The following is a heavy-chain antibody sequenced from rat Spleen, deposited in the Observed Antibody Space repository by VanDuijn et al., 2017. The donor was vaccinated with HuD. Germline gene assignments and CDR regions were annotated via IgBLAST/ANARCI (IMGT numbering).Heavy chain of an antibody. CDR2: INLRGTDT. CDR3: TRRSSMGIHFFDY. V-gene: IGHV5-29*01. CDR1: GFTFSNYG. J-gene: IGHJ2*01. Sequence: EVQLVESGGGLVQPGRSLKLSCAASGFTFSNYGMVWVRQAPTKGLEWIASINLRGTDTYYRDSVKGRFTISRDNAESTLYLQIDRLRSEDTATYYCTRRSSMGIHFFDYWGQGVMVTVSS. D-gene: IGHD1-9*01.